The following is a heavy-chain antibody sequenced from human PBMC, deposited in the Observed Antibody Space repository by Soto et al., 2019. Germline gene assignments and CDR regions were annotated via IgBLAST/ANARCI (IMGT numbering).Heavy chain of an antibody. CDR1: GGSFSSYA. J-gene: IGHJ5*02. CDR3: ATRLSAGDT. Sequence: SVKVSCKASGGSFSSYAFSWVRQAPGQGLEWMGGIIPVFNSPIFAQKFQGRMTITADKSTNTVYLEVSSLMSDDTALYYCATRLSAGDTWGPGTLVTVSS. V-gene: IGHV1-69*06. CDR2: IIPVFNSP. D-gene: IGHD3-16*01.